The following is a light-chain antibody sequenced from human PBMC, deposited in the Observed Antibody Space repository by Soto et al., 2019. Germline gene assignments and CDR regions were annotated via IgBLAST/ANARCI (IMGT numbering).Light chain of an antibody. V-gene: IGKV1-27*01. CDR2: AAS. CDR3: QKYDSAPLT. CDR1: QGINNY. J-gene: IGKJ4*01. Sequence: DIQVTQSPSSLSASVGDRVTMTCRASQGINNYLAWYQQKPGKVPKLLIYAASTLQSGVPSRFSGSGSGTDFTLTVSGLQPEDVATYYCQKYDSAPLTFGGGTKVDIK.